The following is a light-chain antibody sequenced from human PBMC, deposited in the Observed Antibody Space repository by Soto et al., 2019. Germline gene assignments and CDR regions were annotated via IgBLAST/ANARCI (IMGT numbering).Light chain of an antibody. V-gene: IGKV1-5*01. Sequence: DIQMTQSPSTLSASVGDRVTITCRASQSISSWLAWYQQKPGKAPKLLIYDASSLESGVPSRFSGSRSGTEFTLIISILQPDDFATYYCQQYNTYSWTFGQGTNVEIK. CDR1: QSISSW. CDR3: QQYNTYSWT. CDR2: DAS. J-gene: IGKJ1*01.